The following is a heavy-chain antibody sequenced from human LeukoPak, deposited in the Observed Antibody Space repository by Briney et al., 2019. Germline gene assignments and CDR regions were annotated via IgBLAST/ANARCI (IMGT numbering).Heavy chain of an antibody. J-gene: IGHJ4*02. CDR2: IGTKSNIYAT. Sequence: GGSLRLSCATSGFTFGDSIMNWVRQASGKGLEWLGRIGTKSNIYATDYAASLKGRFTISRDDSKNAAYLQMNSLRAEDTAVYYCAREYSSSWYFFPHFDYWGQGTLVTVSS. V-gene: IGHV3-73*01. D-gene: IGHD6-13*01. CDR1: GFTFGDSI. CDR3: AREYSSSWYFFPHFDY.